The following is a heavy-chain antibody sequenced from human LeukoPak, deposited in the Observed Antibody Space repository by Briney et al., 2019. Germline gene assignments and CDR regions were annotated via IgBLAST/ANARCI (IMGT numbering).Heavy chain of an antibody. J-gene: IGHJ4*01. Sequence: SETLSLTCTVSGRSISSYYWSWIRQPPGKGLEWIGYIYYSGSTNYNPSLKSRVTISVDTSKNQFSLKLSSVTAADTAVYYCARGDXXLCDYW. CDR2: IYYSGST. CDR1: GRSISSYY. V-gene: IGHV4-59*01. CDR3: ARGDXXLCDY. D-gene: IGHD2-2*01.